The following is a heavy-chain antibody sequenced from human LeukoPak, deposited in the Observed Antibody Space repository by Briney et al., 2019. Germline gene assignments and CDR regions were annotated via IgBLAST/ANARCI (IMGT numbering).Heavy chain of an antibody. CDR1: GGSISSYY. Sequence: PSETLSLTCTVSGGSISSYYWSWIRQPPGKGLEWIGYIYYSGSTNYNPSLKSRVTISVDTSKNQFSLKLSSVTAADTAVYYCAKDREGYCSGGSCSIFDYWGQGTLVTVSS. CDR2: IYYSGST. D-gene: IGHD2-15*01. V-gene: IGHV4-59*01. J-gene: IGHJ4*02. CDR3: AKDREGYCSGGSCSIFDY.